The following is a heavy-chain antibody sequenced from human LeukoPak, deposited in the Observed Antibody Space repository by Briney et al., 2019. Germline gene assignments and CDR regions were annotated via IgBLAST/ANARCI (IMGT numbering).Heavy chain of an antibody. V-gene: IGHV4-4*07. CDR1: GGSISTYY. J-gene: IGHJ4*02. D-gene: IGHD2-21*02. Sequence: KPSETLSLTCTVSGGSISTYYWGWIRQSAGKGLEWIGRLYASGTANYNPSLQGRVTLALDTSKKQFSLKLTSVTAADTAVYYCARGVTFDYWGQGAPVTVSS. CDR3: ARGVTFDY. CDR2: LYASGTA.